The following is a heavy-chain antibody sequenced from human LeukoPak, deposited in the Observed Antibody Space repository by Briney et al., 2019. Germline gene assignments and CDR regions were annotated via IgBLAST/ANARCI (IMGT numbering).Heavy chain of an antibody. J-gene: IGHJ4*02. Sequence: ASVNVSCKASGGTFSSYAISWVRQAPGQGLEWMGGIIPIFGTANYAQKFQGRVTITADESTSTAYMELSSLRSEDTAVYYCARVSSGWYHFDYWGQGTLVTVSS. CDR2: IIPIFGTA. D-gene: IGHD6-19*01. V-gene: IGHV1-69*13. CDR3: ARVSSGWYHFDY. CDR1: GGTFSSYA.